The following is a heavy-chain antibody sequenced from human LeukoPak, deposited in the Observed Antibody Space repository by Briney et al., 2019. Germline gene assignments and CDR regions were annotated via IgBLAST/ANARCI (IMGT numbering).Heavy chain of an antibody. V-gene: IGHV4-59*11. CDR2: IYYSGST. Sequence: PSETLSLTCTVSAGSISSHYWSWIRQPPGKGLEWIVYIYYSGSTNYNPSLKSRVTISVDTSKNQFSLKLSSVTAADTAVYYCARTAGAGDAFDIWGQGTMVTVSS. J-gene: IGHJ3*02. CDR1: AGSISSHY. D-gene: IGHD6-19*01. CDR3: ARTAGAGDAFDI.